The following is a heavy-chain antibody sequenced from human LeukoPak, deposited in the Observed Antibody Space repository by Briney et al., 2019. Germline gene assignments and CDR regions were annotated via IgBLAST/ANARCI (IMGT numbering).Heavy chain of an antibody. CDR2: IKKDGSEK. Sequence: GGSLRLSCAASGFTFSGYWMSWVRQAPGKGLEWVANIKKDGSEKYYVDSVKGRFTISRDNAKNSLYLQMNSLRAEDTAVYFCARFGGYPPDYWGQGTLVTVSS. J-gene: IGHJ4*02. CDR3: ARFGGYPPDY. V-gene: IGHV3-7*01. CDR1: GFTFSGYW. D-gene: IGHD5-12*01.